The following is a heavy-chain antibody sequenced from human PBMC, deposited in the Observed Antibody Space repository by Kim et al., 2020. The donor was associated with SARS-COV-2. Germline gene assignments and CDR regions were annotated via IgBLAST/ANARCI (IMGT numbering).Heavy chain of an antibody. J-gene: IGHJ4*02. CDR1: GDSMSADY. CDR3: ARRETRDLFTSDWGFFDY. CDR2: VYFRGTT. Sequence: SETLSLTCTVSGDSMSADYWNWIRQSPGKGLEWIGYVYFRGTTSYKPSVKSRVTISIDRSKSQFSLKLNSVTAADTAVYYCARRETRDLFTSDWGFFDYWGQGSLVTVSS. V-gene: IGHV4-59*08. D-gene: IGHD7-27*01.